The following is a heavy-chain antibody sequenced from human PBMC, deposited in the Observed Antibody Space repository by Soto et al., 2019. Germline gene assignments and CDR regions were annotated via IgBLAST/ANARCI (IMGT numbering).Heavy chain of an antibody. CDR3: ARRDGGNFDY. V-gene: IGHV4-59*01. Sequence: QVQLQESGPGLVKPSETLSLTCTVSGGSISSYYWSWIRQPPGKGLEWIGYIYYSGSTNYNPSLXSXVXIXXDRSKNQFSLKLSSVTAADTAVYYCARRDGGNFDYWGQGTLVTVSS. J-gene: IGHJ4*02. CDR1: GGSISSYY. CDR2: IYYSGST. D-gene: IGHD1-26*01.